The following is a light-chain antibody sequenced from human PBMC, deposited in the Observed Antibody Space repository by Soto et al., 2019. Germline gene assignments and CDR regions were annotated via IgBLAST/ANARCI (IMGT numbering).Light chain of an antibody. CDR1: QVITND. V-gene: IGKV1-17*01. CDR3: QQLHSYPIT. Sequence: DIQMTQSPSSLSASLGDRLTITCRASQVITNDLGWYQQKPGKAPKRLIYAASTLQSGVPSRFSGSGSGTEFTLTISSLQPEDFATYYCQQLHSYPITFGQGTRLEIK. J-gene: IGKJ5*01. CDR2: AAS.